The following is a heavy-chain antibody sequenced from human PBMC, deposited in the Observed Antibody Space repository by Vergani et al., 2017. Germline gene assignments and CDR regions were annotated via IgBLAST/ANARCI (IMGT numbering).Heavy chain of an antibody. V-gene: IGHV4-59*01. CDR2: IYYVGST. CDR3: ARDRGRGRMSWYFDV. J-gene: IGHJ2*01. D-gene: IGHD3-16*01. CDR1: DGSISDYY. Sequence: QVQLQESGPGVVKPSETLSLTCSVSDGSISDYYWSWIRQSPGKGLEWIGYIYYVGSTEYNPSLKSRISISIDTSKSQVSLRLKSVTAADTALYYCARDRGRGRMSWYFDVWGSGTLVTVSS.